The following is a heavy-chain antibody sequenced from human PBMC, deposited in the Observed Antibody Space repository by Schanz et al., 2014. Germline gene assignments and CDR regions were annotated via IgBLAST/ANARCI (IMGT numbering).Heavy chain of an antibody. CDR1: GFIFSNSW. CDR2: IKQDGSEK. Sequence: EVQLVESGGGLVQPGGSLRLSCAASGFIFSNSWMSWVRQAPGKGLEWVANIKQDGSEKYYVDSVKGRFTISRDNAKNSLSLQMNSRTAEDTAVYYCARGVRIDYWGQGTLVTVSS. CDR3: ARGVRIDY. V-gene: IGHV3-7*01. D-gene: IGHD3-3*01. J-gene: IGHJ4*02.